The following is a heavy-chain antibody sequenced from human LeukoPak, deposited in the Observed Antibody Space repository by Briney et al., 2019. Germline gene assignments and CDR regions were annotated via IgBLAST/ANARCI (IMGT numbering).Heavy chain of an antibody. Sequence: TSETLSLTCALYGGSFSGYYWSWIRQPPGKGLKWIGEINHSGSTNYNPSLKSRVTISVDTSKNQFSLKLSSVTAADTAVYYCAGGCSSTSCYTWGIAAAGVFYWGQGTLVTVSS. CDR3: AGGCSSTSCYTWGIAAAGVFY. J-gene: IGHJ4*02. CDR2: INHSGST. CDR1: GGSFSGYY. V-gene: IGHV4-34*01. D-gene: IGHD2-2*02.